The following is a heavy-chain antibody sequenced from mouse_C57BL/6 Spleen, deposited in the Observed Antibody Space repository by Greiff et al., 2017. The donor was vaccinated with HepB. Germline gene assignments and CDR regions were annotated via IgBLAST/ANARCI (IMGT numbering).Heavy chain of an antibody. CDR2: INPNNGGT. V-gene: IGHV1-18*01. CDR1: GYTFTDYN. D-gene: IGHD4-1*01. J-gene: IGHJ2*01. CDR3: ARSMGRVCDY. Sequence: EVKVVESGPELVKPGASVKIPCKASGYTFTDYNMDWVKQSHGKSLEWIGDINPNNGGTIYNQKFKGKATLTVDKSSSTAYMELRSLTSEDTAVYYCARSMGRVCDYWGQGTTLTVSS.